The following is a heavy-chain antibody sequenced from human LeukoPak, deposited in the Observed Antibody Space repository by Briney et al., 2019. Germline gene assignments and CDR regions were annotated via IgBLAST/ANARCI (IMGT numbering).Heavy chain of an antibody. CDR2: INWNGGST. CDR3: ASGVAAANYFDY. Sequence: PGGSLRLSCATSGFTFDDYGMSWVRQAPGKGLEWVSGINWNGGSTGYADSVKGRFSISRDNAKNALYLQMNSLRAEDTALYSCASGVAAANYFDYSGQGTLVTVSS. CDR1: GFTFDDYG. V-gene: IGHV3-20*04. D-gene: IGHD2-15*01. J-gene: IGHJ4*02.